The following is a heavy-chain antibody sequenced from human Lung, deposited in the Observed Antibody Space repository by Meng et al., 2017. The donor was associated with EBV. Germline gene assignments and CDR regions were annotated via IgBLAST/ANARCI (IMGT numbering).Heavy chain of an antibody. CDR2: INAGNGNT. CDR3: ARTGCSSSSCYDY. J-gene: IGHJ4*02. D-gene: IGHD2-2*01. V-gene: IGHV1-3*01. CDR1: GYSFTTYA. Sequence: QVQLVQSGVEGKKPGASVKVACKASGYSFTTYAMHWVRQAPGQRLEWMGWINAGNGNTKYSEKFQSRVTITRDTAASTAYMELSSLRSEDTAVYYCARTGCSSSSCYDYWGQGTLVTVAS.